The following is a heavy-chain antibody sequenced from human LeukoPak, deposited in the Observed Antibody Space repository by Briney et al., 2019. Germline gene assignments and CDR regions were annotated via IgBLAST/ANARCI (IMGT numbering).Heavy chain of an antibody. D-gene: IGHD6-13*01. CDR2: INHSGST. J-gene: IGHJ4*02. V-gene: IGHV4-34*01. Sequence: PSETLSLTCAVYGGSFSGYYWSWIRQPPGKGLEWIGEINHSGSTNYNPSLKSRVTVSVDTSKNQFSLKLSSVTAAGTAVYYCARGYSSSCSNWGQGTLVTVSS. CDR1: GGSFSGYY. CDR3: ARGYSSSCSN.